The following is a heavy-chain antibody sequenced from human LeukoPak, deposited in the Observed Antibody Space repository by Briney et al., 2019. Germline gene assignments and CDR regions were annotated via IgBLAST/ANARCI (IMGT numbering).Heavy chain of an antibody. CDR3: ARERPYYYGSGGIDY. J-gene: IGHJ4*02. D-gene: IGHD3-10*01. Sequence: SQTLSLTCTVSGGSISSGGYYWSWIRQHPWKGLEWIGYIYYSGSTYYNPSLKSRVTISVDTSKNQFSLKLSSVTAADTAVYYCARERPYYYGSGGIDYWGQGTLVTVSS. CDR1: GGSISSGGYY. V-gene: IGHV4-31*03. CDR2: IYYSGST.